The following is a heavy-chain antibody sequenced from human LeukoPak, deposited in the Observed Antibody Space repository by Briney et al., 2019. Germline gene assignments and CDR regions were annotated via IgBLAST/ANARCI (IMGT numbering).Heavy chain of an antibody. D-gene: IGHD3-3*01. V-gene: IGHV3-23*01. CDR1: GFTFSSYA. CDR2: ISESGDST. CDR3: AMGATSWSGYSFPKIFQH. J-gene: IGHJ1*01. Sequence: GGSLRLSCAASGFTFSSYAMNWVRQAPGKGLEWVSAISESGDSTYYADSVKGRFTISRDNSKNTLYLQMNSLRAVDTAVYYCAMGATSWSGYSFPKIFQHWGRGTLVTVSS.